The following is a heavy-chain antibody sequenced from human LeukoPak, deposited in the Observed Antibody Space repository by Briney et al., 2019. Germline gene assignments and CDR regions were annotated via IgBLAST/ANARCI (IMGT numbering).Heavy chain of an antibody. V-gene: IGHV4-59*01. CDR1: GGSLSNYY. J-gene: IGHJ4*02. D-gene: IGHD2-8*01. CDR2: LFYGGST. CDR3: ARGICPNGVCSFHPFDY. Sequence: SETLSLTCIVTGGSLSNYYWSWIRQPPGKELEWIGYLFYGGSTNYNPSLKSRVTISVDASKNQFSLKLTSVTAADTAIYYCARGICPNGVCSFHPFDYWGQGTLVTVSS.